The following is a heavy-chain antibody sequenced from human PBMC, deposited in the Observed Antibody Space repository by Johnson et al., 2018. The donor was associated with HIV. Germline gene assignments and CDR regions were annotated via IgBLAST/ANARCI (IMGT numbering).Heavy chain of an antibody. V-gene: IGHV3-30-3*01. Sequence: QVQLVESGGGVVQPGRSLRLSCAASGFTFSSYAMHWVRQAPGKGLEWVALISYDGSNKYYADSVKGRFTISRDNSKNTLYLQMTSLRAEDTALYYCAKDMGGVAVVGVFDIWGQGTLVTVSS. CDR2: ISYDGSNK. D-gene: IGHD6-19*01. CDR1: GFTFSSYA. CDR3: AKDMGGVAVVGVFDI. J-gene: IGHJ3*02.